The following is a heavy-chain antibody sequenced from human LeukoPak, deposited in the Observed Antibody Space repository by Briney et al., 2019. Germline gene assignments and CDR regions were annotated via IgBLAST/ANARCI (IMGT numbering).Heavy chain of an antibody. J-gene: IGHJ4*02. D-gene: IGHD2-8*01. CDR1: GFTFSSYA. CDR2: ISYDGSNK. Sequence: PGRSLRLSCAASGFTFSSYAMHWVRQAPGKGLEWVAVISYDGSNKYYADSVKGRFTISRDNSKNTLYLQMNSLGAEDTAVYYCARERLGVFDYWGQGTLVTVSS. CDR3: ARERLGVFDY. V-gene: IGHV3-30-3*01.